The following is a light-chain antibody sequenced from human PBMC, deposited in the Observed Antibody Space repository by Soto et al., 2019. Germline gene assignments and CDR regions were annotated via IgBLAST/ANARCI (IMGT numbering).Light chain of an antibody. J-gene: IGKJ1*01. CDR1: QSVSSSY. V-gene: IGKV3-20*01. Sequence: IVLTQSPATVSLSPEERATLSCRASQSVSSSYLAWYQQKPGQAPRLLIFGASSRATGIPDRFSGSGSGTDFTLTIRRLEPEDFAVYYCQQYGSSPPGTFGQGTTGDIK. CDR2: GAS. CDR3: QQYGSSPPGT.